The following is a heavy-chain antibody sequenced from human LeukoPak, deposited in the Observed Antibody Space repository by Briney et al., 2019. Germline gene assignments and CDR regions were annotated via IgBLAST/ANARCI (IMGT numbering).Heavy chain of an antibody. D-gene: IGHD1-26*01. Sequence: KFQGRVTITRDTSASTAYMELSSLRSEDTAVYYCARGGLGAYYYYMGVWGKGTTVTVSS. J-gene: IGHJ6*03. V-gene: IGHV1-3*01. CDR3: ARGGLGAYYYYMGV.